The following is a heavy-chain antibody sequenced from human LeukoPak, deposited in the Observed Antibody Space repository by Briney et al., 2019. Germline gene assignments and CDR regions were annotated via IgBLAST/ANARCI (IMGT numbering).Heavy chain of an antibody. D-gene: IGHD5-12*01. V-gene: IGHV7-4-1*02. Sequence: ASVKVSCKASGYSFTSYAMNRVRQAPGQGLEWMGWINTNTGNPTYAQDFTGRFVFSLDTSVSTAYLQISSLKADDTAVYYCARSRMVATRPVIFYYYYGMDVWGHGTTVTVSS. CDR3: ARSRMVATRPVIFYYYYGMDV. CDR2: INTNTGNP. CDR1: GYSFTSYA. J-gene: IGHJ6*02.